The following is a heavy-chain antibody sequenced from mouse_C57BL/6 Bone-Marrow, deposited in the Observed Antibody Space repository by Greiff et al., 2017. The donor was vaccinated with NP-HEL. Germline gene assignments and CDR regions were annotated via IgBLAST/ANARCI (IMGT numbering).Heavy chain of an antibody. CDR2: INPNNGGT. D-gene: IGHD4-1*01. J-gene: IGHJ3*01. V-gene: IGHV1-18*01. CDR3: ARLGGKLGLFAY. Sequence: VQLQQSGPELVKPGASVKIPCKASGYTFTDYNMDWVKQSHGKSLEWIGDINPNNGGTIYNQKFKGKATLTVDKSSSTAYMELRSLTSEDTAVYYCARLGGKLGLFAYWGQGTLVTVSA. CDR1: GYTFTDYN.